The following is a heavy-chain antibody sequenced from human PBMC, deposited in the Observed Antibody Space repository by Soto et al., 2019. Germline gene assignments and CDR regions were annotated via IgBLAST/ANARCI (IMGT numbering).Heavy chain of an antibody. CDR2: IYSAGSA. CDR3: ARDTQDDFWSGYYRDY. V-gene: IGHV3-66*01. CDR1: GFTVSSYH. D-gene: IGHD3-3*01. Sequence: PGGSLRLSCAASGFTVSSYHMSWVRQAPGKGLEWISVIYSAGSADFADSVKGRFTISRDNAKNSLYLQMNSLRDEDTAVYYCARDTQDDFWSGYYRDYWGQGTLVTVSS. J-gene: IGHJ4*02.